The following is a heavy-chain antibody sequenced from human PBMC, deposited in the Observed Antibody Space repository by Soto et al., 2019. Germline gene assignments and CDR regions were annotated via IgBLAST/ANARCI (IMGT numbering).Heavy chain of an antibody. CDR2: ISGSGGST. J-gene: IGHJ4*02. V-gene: IGHV3-23*01. Sequence: GGSLRLSCASCGFTFSSYAMSWVRQAPGKGLEWVSAISGSGGSTYYADSVKGRFTISRDNSKNTLYLQMNSLRAEDTAVYYCAKGLRYFHWLYDYGGQGTLVTLSS. CDR3: AKGLRYFHWLYDY. D-gene: IGHD3-9*01. CDR1: GFTFSSYA.